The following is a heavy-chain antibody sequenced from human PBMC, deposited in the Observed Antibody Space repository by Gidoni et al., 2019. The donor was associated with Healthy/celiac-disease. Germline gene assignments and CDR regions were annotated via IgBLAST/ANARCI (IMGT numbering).Heavy chain of an antibody. CDR3: AKDAGYYYDSSGYYDY. Sequence: EVQLLESGGGLVQPGVSLRLSCAASGFTFSSYAMSWVRQAPGKGLEWVSAISGSGGSTYYADSVKGRFTISRDNSKNTLYLQMNSLRAEDTAVYYCAKDAGYYYDSSGYYDYWGQGTLVTVSS. CDR1: GFTFSSYA. CDR2: ISGSGGST. J-gene: IGHJ4*02. V-gene: IGHV3-23*01. D-gene: IGHD3-22*01.